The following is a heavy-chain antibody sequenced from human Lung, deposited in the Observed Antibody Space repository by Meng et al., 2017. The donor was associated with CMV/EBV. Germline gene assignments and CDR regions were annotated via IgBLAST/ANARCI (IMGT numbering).Heavy chain of an antibody. J-gene: IGHJ6*02. D-gene: IGHD3-3*01. CDR1: GFTFSAFS. CDR3: AGFGVAITNGLDV. Sequence: GGSXRLXXTTSGFTFSAFSMNWVRQAPGKGLEWVSSISTTSTYIYYADSLKGRFTISRDNAKNSLYLHMNSLRVEDTAVYYCAGFGVAITNGLDVWGQGTTVXVSS. CDR2: ISTTSTYI. V-gene: IGHV3-21*01.